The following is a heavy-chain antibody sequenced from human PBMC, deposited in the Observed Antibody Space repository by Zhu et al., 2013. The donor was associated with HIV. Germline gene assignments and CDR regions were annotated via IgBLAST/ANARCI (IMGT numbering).Heavy chain of an antibody. CDR2: IVVGSGNT. J-gene: IGHJ4*02. CDR1: GFTFTSSA. D-gene: IGHD1-26*01. Sequence: QMQLVQSGPEVKKPGTSVKVSCKASGFTFTSSAVQWVRQARGQRLEWIGWIVVGSGNTNYAQKFQERVTITRDMSTSTAYMELSSLRSEDTAVYYCAAHSGSYSVLGYWGQGTLVTVSS. CDR3: AAHSGSYSVLGY. V-gene: IGHV1-58*01.